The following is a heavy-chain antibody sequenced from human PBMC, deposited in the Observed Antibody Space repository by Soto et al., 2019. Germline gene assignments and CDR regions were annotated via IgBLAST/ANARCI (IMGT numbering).Heavy chain of an antibody. CDR2: IYYSGST. J-gene: IGHJ4*02. D-gene: IGHD2-8*02. CDR1: GGSISRGDYY. Sequence: SETLSLTCTVSGGSISRGDYYWSWIRQPPGKGLEWIGYIYYSGSTYYNPSLKSRVTISVDTSKNQFSLKLSSVTAADTAVYYCARDKITGLFDYWGQGTLVTVSS. V-gene: IGHV4-30-4*01. CDR3: ARDKITGLFDY.